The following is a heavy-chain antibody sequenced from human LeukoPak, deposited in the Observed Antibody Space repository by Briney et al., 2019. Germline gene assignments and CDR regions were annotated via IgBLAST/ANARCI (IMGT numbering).Heavy chain of an antibody. D-gene: IGHD6-25*01. Sequence: PGGSLRLSCAASGFRFGSHWMTWVRQAPGKGLEWVANIKQDGSEKYYVDSVKGRFTISRDNAKNSLYLQMNSLRAEDTAVYYCARAGGLDYWGQGTLVTVSS. CDR1: GFRFGSHW. V-gene: IGHV3-7*01. CDR2: IKQDGSEK. J-gene: IGHJ4*02. CDR3: ARAGGLDY.